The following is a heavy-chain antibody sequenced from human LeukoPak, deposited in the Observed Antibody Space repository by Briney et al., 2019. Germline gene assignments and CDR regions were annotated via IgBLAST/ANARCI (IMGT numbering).Heavy chain of an antibody. CDR2: IYPGDSDT. Sequence: GESLKISCKGSGYSFTSYWIGWWRQMPGKGLEWMGIIYPGDSDTRYSPSFQGQVTISADKSISTASLQWRSLKASDTAMYYCARPAPGDYDILTGYSRYYFDYWGQGTLVTVSS. J-gene: IGHJ4*02. CDR3: ARPAPGDYDILTGYSRYYFDY. D-gene: IGHD3-9*01. V-gene: IGHV5-51*01. CDR1: GYSFTSYW.